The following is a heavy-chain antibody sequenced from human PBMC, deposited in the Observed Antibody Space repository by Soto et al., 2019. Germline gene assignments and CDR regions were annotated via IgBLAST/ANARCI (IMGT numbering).Heavy chain of an antibody. J-gene: IGHJ4*02. CDR3: ARVTDYYDSSGYYYFDY. V-gene: IGHV5-51*01. D-gene: IGHD3-22*01. CDR2: IYPGDSDT. Sequence: GESLKISCKGSGYSFTSYWIGWVRQMPGKGLEWMGIIYPGDSDTRYSPSFQGQVTISADKSISTAYLQWSSLRSEDTAVYYCARVTDYYDSSGYYYFDYWGQGTLVTVSS. CDR1: GYSFTSYW.